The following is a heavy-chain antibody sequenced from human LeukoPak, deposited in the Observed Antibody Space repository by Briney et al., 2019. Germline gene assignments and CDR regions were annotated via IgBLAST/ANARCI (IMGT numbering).Heavy chain of an antibody. CDR2: IHPHGIF. Sequence: SETLSLTCDVSGGSCDDYYCSCIRQPPGKGLEWIGEIHPHGIFYYNSSLMSRVTISIDTSKSQFSLRLTSVTAADTAIYYCSRGRDRSKAGDHWGQGSLVTVSS. J-gene: IGHJ4*02. CDR3: SRGRDRSKAGDH. V-gene: IGHV4-34*01. CDR1: GGSCDDYY. D-gene: IGHD5-24*01.